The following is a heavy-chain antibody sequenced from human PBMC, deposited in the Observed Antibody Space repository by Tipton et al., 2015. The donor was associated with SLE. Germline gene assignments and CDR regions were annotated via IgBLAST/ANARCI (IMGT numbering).Heavy chain of an antibody. CDR2: IYYSGNT. V-gene: IGHV4-39*07. Sequence: GSLRLSCTVSGGSISSSSYYWGWIRQPPGKGLEWIGSIYYSGNTYYNPSLKSRVTISVDTSKNQFSLKLSSVTAADTAVYYCARRLVAAANDWYFGLWGRGTLVTVSS. CDR1: GGSISSSSYY. CDR3: ARRLVAAANDWYFGL. J-gene: IGHJ2*01. D-gene: IGHD2-2*01.